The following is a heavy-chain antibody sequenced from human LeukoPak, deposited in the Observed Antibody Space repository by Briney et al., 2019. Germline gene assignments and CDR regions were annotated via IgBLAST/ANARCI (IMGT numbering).Heavy chain of an antibody. CDR1: GGSISSSNYY. D-gene: IGHD2-15*01. CDR3: ARDGAWSVFDY. J-gene: IGHJ4*02. V-gene: IGHV4-39*07. CDR2: INHSGST. Sequence: SETLSLTCTVSGGSISSSNYYWGWIRQPPGKGLEWIGEINHSGSTNYNPSLKSRVTISVDTSKNQFSLKLSSVTAADTAVYYCARDGAWSVFDYWGQGTLVTVSS.